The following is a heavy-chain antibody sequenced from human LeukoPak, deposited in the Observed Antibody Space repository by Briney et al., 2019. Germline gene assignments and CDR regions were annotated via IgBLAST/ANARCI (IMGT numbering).Heavy chain of an antibody. CDR2: FDPEHAET. CDR3: ATDLNQYYYDSSARRHFQH. Sequence: ASVKVSCKVSGYTLTELSMHWVRQAPGKGLEWMGGFDPEHAETIYAQNFQGGVTMTEDTSTDTAYMELSSLRSEDTAVYYCATDLNQYYYDSSARRHFQHWGQGTLVTVSP. CDR1: GYTLTELS. J-gene: IGHJ1*01. D-gene: IGHD3-22*01. V-gene: IGHV1-24*01.